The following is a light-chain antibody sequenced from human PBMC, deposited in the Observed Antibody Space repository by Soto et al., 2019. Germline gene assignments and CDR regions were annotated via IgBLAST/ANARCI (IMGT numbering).Light chain of an antibody. CDR1: SSDIGSYSL. J-gene: IGLJ1*01. CDR3: CSYAGSTTGV. V-gene: IGLV2-23*01. CDR2: EGS. Sequence: SALTQPASVSGSPGQSITISCTGTSSDIGSYSLVSWYQQRPGEAPKLMIYEGSKRPSGVSNRFSGSTSGNTASLTISGLQAEDEADYYCCSYAGSTTGVFGTGTKLTVL.